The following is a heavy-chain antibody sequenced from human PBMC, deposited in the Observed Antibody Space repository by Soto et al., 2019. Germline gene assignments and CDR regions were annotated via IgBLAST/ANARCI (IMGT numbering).Heavy chain of an antibody. CDR1: GDSISRSYW. D-gene: IGHD2-21*02. CDR2: THHSGRT. V-gene: IGHV4-4*02. Sequence: SETLSLTCAVSGDSISRSYWWSWVRQLPGKGLEWIGETHHSGRTNYNPSLKSRVTISVDTSKNQFSLKLNSVTAADTAVYYCARDLWGYCGTDCYPLDVWGQGTTVTVSS. CDR3: ARDLWGYCGTDCYPLDV. J-gene: IGHJ6*02.